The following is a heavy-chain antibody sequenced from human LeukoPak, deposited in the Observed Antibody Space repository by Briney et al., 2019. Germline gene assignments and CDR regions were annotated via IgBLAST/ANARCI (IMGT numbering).Heavy chain of an antibody. CDR3: AKDAYSGFSSSYNMDS. D-gene: IGHD5-18*01. CDR1: GYTVTGHY. V-gene: IGHV1-2*02. CDR2: INPNSGVT. J-gene: IGHJ4*02. Sequence: ASVKVSCKASGYTVTGHYLHWVRRAPGQGLEWMGWINPNSGVTNYAQKFQGRATMTRDTSINTAYMELHSLTSDDTAMYYCAKDAYSGFSSSYNMDSWGQGTLGTVSS.